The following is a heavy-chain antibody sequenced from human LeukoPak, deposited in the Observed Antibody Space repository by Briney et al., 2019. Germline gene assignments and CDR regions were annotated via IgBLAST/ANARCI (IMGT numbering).Heavy chain of an antibody. D-gene: IGHD4-23*01. CDR1: GGTFSSYA. CDR2: IIPILGIA. V-gene: IGHV1-69*04. J-gene: IGHJ3*02. Sequence: ASVKVSCKASGGTFSSYAISWVRQAPGQGLEWTGRIIPILGIANYAQKFQGRVTITADKSTSTAYMELSSLRSEDTAVYYCARDEYGGNEDDAFDIWGQGTMVTVSS. CDR3: ARDEYGGNEDDAFDI.